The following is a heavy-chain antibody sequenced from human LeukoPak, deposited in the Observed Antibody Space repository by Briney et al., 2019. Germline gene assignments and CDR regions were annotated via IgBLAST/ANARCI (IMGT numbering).Heavy chain of an antibody. CDR1: GGSISSGGYS. CDR2: IYHSGST. J-gene: IGHJ4*02. CDR3: ARERGYSYGYLVY. Sequence: SETLSLTCAVSGGSISSGGYSWRWIRQPPGKGLEWIGYIYHSGSTYYNPSLKSRVTISVDRSKNQFSLKLSSVTAEDTAVYYCARERGYSYGYLVYWGQGTLVTVSS. D-gene: IGHD5-18*01. V-gene: IGHV4-30-2*01.